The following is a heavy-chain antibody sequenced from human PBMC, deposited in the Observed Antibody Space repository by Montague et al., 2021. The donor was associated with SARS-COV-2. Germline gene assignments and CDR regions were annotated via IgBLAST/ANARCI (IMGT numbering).Heavy chain of an antibody. V-gene: IGHV2-5*01. CDR1: GFSLAIRGTG. CDR2: IYWNDGK. D-gene: IGHD5-12*01. Sequence: PALVKPTQTFTLICSFSGFSLAIRGTGVAWIRQPPGKALVWLGTIYWNDGKHYNSSLKSRLSISKDTSKNQVCLILTDVDPADTATYFCAHREEENNGYSWCDPWGQGTLVTVSS. CDR3: AHREEENNGYSWCDP. J-gene: IGHJ5*02.